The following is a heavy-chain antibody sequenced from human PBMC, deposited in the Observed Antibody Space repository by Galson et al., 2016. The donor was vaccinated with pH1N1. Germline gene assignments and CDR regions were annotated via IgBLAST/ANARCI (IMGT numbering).Heavy chain of an antibody. CDR2: ISSSSSTI. V-gene: IGHV3-48*01. J-gene: IGHJ6*02. D-gene: IGHD1-14*01. CDR1: GFTFSSYS. CDR3: ARVNHYYYYGMDV. Sequence: SLRLSCAASGFTFSSYSMNWVRQAPGKGLEWVSYISSSSSTIYYADSVKGRFTISRDNAKNSLYLQMYSLRAEDTAVYYCARVNHYYYYGMDVWGQGTTVTVSS.